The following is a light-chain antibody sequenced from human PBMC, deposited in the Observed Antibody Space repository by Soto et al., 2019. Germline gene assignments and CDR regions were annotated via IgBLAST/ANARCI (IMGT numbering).Light chain of an antibody. J-gene: IGLJ1*01. CDR3: TSYTPLVTLGSV. V-gene: IGLV2-14*01. CDR1: SSDIGGYNS. Sequence: QSVLTQPASVSGSPGQSITIACTVTSSDIGGYNSVSWYQQHPGRAPRLIIYEVTNRPSGVSNRFSASKSGNTASLTISALQAEDETDYYSTSYTPLVTLGSVFGTGTKVTV. CDR2: EVT.